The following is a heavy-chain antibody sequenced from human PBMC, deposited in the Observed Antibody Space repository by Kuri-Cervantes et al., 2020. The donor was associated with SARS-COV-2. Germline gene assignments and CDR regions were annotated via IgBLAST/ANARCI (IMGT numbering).Heavy chain of an antibody. CDR3: ARGLRRGWSPSY. CDR2: INPSGGST. J-gene: IGHJ4*02. V-gene: IGHV1-46*01. D-gene: IGHD6-19*01. Sequence: ASVKVSCKASGYTFTSYYMHWVRQAPGQGLEWMGIINPSGGSTSYAQKFQGIVTMTRDTSTSTVYMELSRLRSEDTPVYYCARGLRRGWSPSYWGQGTLVTVSS. CDR1: GYTFTSYY.